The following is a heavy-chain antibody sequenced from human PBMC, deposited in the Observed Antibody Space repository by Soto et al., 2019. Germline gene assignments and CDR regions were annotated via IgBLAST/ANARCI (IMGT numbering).Heavy chain of an antibody. CDR3: ARDQRIAFDY. CDR2: INAGNGNT. V-gene: IGHV1-3*05. D-gene: IGHD6-25*01. Sequence: QVQLVQSGAEEKKPGASVKVSCKASGYTFTSYAMDWVRQDPGQRLEWMGWINAGNGNTKYSQKFQGRVTITRDTSASTAYMELNSLRSEDTAVYYCARDQRIAFDYWGQGTLVTVSS. J-gene: IGHJ4*02. CDR1: GYTFTSYA.